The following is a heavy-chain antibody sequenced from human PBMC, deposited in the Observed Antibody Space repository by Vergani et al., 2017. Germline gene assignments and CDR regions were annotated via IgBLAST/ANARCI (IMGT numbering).Heavy chain of an antibody. CDR3: ARKVAVAGTSTDFDY. Sequence: QLQLQESGPGLVKPSETLSLTCTVSGGSISSSSYYWGWIRQPPGKGLEWIGSIYYSGSTYYHPSLKRRVTISVDTSKNQFSLKLSSVTAADTAVYYCARKVAVAGTSTDFDYWGQGTLVTVSS. J-gene: IGHJ4*02. CDR2: IYYSGST. D-gene: IGHD6-19*01. V-gene: IGHV4-39*07. CDR1: GGSISSSSYY.